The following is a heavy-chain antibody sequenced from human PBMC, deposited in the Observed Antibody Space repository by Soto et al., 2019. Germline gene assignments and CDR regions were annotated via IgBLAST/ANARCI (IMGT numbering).Heavy chain of an antibody. CDR2: INGGNVHT. Sequence: ASVKVSCKASGYTFSTYALHWVRQAPGQGLGWMGWINGGNVHTRYSQKFKDRVTISRDTPASTAYMELSGLRPEDTAVYYCARGKGMEENYYYYGMDVWGQGTTVTVSS. CDR1: GYTFSTYA. J-gene: IGHJ6*02. CDR3: ARGKGMEENYYYYGMDV. D-gene: IGHD1-1*01. V-gene: IGHV1-3*01.